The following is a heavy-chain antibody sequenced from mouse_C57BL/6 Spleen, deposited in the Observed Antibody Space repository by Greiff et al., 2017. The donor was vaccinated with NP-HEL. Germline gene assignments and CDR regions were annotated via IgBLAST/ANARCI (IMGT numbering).Heavy chain of an antibody. CDR1: GYTFTDYE. V-gene: IGHV1-15*01. CDR2: IDPETGGT. D-gene: IGHD2-1*01. CDR3: TRIYYGNYLDY. J-gene: IGHJ2*01. Sequence: QVQLQQSGAELVRPGASVTLSCKASGYTFTDYEMHWVKQTPVHGLEWIGAIDPETGGTAYNQKFKGKAILTADKSSSTAYMELRSLTSEDSAVYYCTRIYYGNYLDYWGQGTTLTVSS.